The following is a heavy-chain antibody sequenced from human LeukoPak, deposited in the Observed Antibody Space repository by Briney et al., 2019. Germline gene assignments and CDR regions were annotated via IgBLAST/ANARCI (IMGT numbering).Heavy chain of an antibody. CDR2: INPNSGGT. J-gene: IGHJ3*02. Sequence: ASVKVSCKASGYTFTSYGISWVRQAPGQGLEWMGWINPNSGGTNYAQKFQGRVTMTRDTSISTAYMELSRLRSDDTAVYYCARDQERILTGYDAFDIWGQGTMVTVSS. CDR3: ARDQERILTGYDAFDI. CDR1: GYTFTSYG. D-gene: IGHD3-9*01. V-gene: IGHV1-2*02.